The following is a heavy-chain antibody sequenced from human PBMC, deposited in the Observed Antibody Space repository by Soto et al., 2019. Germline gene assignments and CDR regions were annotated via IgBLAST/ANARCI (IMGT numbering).Heavy chain of an antibody. D-gene: IGHD1-1*01. Sequence: ASVKVSCKASGYTFTGYYMHWVRQAPGQGLEWMGWINPNSGGTNYAQKFQGRVTMTRDTSISTAYMELSRLRSDDTAVYYCAPLFWLTPVCSYNCYGRDFWGQGTTVTVSS. V-gene: IGHV1-2*02. CDR1: GYTFTGYY. J-gene: IGHJ6*02. CDR2: INPNSGGT. CDR3: APLFWLTPVCSYNCYGRDF.